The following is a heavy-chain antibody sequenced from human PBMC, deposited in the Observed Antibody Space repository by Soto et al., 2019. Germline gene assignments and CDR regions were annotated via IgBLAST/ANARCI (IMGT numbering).Heavy chain of an antibody. Sequence: SVKVYWKDSRGTFGSYDMSWGRQAPAQGLEWMGGIIPIFGTANYAQKSQGRVTITADESTSTAYMELSSLRSEDAAVYYCATLGIAARPDDYFDYWGQGTLVTVSS. CDR3: ATLGIAARPDDYFDY. CDR1: RGTFGSYD. V-gene: IGHV1-69*13. D-gene: IGHD6-6*01. J-gene: IGHJ4*02. CDR2: IIPIFGTA.